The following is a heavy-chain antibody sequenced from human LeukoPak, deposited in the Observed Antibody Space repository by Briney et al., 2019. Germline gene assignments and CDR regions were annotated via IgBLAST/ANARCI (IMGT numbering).Heavy chain of an antibody. CDR1: GFTFSSFW. V-gene: IGHV3-7*04. CDR3: ATANPTPRGINFDS. CDR2: IKQDGSEK. D-gene: IGHD3-10*01. Sequence: GGSLRLSCEASGFTFSSFWMSWVRQAPGKGLEWVANIKQDGSEKSFVDSVKGRFTISRDNAKTSVYLQMNSLRAEDTAVYYCATANPTPRGINFDSWGQGTLVTVSS. J-gene: IGHJ4*02.